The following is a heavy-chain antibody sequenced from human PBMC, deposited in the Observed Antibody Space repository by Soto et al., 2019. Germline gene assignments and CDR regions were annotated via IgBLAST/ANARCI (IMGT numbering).Heavy chain of an antibody. V-gene: IGHV3-74*01. CDR3: ARTLVDYYDSSGYPRFDY. CDR1: GFTFSSNW. D-gene: IGHD3-22*01. J-gene: IGHJ4*02. Sequence: EVQLVESGGGFVQPGGSLRLSCAASGFTFSSNWMHWVRQAPGRGLVWVSRINSDGSSTSYADSVKGRFTISRDNARNTLFLQMNSLRAEDTAVYYCARTLVDYYDSSGYPRFDYWGQGTLVTVSS. CDR2: INSDGSST.